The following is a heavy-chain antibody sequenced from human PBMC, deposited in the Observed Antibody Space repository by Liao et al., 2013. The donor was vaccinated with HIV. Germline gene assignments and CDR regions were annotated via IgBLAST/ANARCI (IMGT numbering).Heavy chain of an antibody. Sequence: QLQLQESGPGLVKPSETLSLTCTVSGGSISSSSYYWGWIRQPPGKGLEWIGEINHSGSTNYNPSLKSRVTISVDTSKDQFSLKLSSVTAADTAVYYCARGRGYTYGRRFDVWGQGTMVIVSS. V-gene: IGHV4-39*07. CDR2: INHSGST. D-gene: IGHD5-18*01. CDR3: ARGRGYTYGRRFDV. CDR1: GGSISSSSYY. J-gene: IGHJ3*01.